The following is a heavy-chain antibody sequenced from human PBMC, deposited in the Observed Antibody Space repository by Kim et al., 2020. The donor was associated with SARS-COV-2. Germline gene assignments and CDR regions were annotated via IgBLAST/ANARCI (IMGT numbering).Heavy chain of an antibody. D-gene: IGHD6-13*01. CDR3: ARXGKAAVGGISYNWLGP. CDR1: GGSISTTTYY. CDR2: IYYNGNT. V-gene: IGHV4-39*01. Sequence: SETLSLTCTVSGGSISTTTYYWGWVRQPPGKGLEWMGTIYYNGNTYDNLSLKSRAHIAVDTSKNQFSLKRRSVTAADTAVYYCARXGKAAVGGISYNWLGPWGQGTXVTVSS. J-gene: IGHJ5*02.